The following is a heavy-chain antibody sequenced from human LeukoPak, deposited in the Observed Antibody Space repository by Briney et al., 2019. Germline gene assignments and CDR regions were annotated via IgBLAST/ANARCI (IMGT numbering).Heavy chain of an antibody. D-gene: IGHD3-22*01. CDR2: IGTAGEI. Sequence: GGSLRLSCAASGFTFRSYDMHWVRQATGKGLEWVSGIGTAGEIYYPGSVKGRFTISRENAKNSLYLQMNSLRAEDTAVYYCARVSFVYDSSGYGYWGQGTLVTVSS. J-gene: IGHJ4*02. V-gene: IGHV3-13*01. CDR3: ARVSFVYDSSGYGY. CDR1: GFTFRSYD.